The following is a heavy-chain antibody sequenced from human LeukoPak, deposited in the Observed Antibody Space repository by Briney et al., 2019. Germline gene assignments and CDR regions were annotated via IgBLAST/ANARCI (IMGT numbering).Heavy chain of an antibody. Sequence: GGSLRLSCTASGFTFSSYTMNWVRQAPGKGLEWVSSITSSSSYIYYADSVKGRCTISRDNAKNSLYLQMNSLRAEDTAVYYSVRYSSSSATFDIWGQGTMVTVSS. CDR2: ITSSSSYI. J-gene: IGHJ3*02. D-gene: IGHD6-6*01. CDR1: GFTFSSYT. V-gene: IGHV3-21*01. CDR3: VRYSSSSATFDI.